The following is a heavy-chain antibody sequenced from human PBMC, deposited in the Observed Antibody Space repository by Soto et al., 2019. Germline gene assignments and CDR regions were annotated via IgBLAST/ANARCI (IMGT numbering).Heavy chain of an antibody. CDR1: GYTFYRYG. CDR3: ARDTQQDSNGYYLEWFDP. J-gene: IGHJ5*02. Sequence: QVQLVQSGAEVKKAGASVKVSCKASGYTFYRYGITWVRQAPGQGLEWMGWINPSNDNTNYAQKFRGRVTMTTDASPSTAHMELRSLKSDDTAVYYCARDTQQDSNGYYLEWFDPWGQGTLVTVSS. V-gene: IGHV1-18*01. D-gene: IGHD3-22*01. CDR2: INPSNDNT.